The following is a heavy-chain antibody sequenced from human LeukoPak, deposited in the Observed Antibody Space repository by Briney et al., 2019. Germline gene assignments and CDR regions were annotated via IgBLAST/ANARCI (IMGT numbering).Heavy chain of an antibody. D-gene: IGHD1-26*01. CDR2: IYYSGST. Sequence: SETLSLTCTVSGGSISSYYWSWIRQPSGKGLEWIGYIYYSGSTNYNPSLKSRVTISVDTSKNQLSLRLSSVTAADTAVYYCARQYSGSYGFDYWGQGTLVTVSS. CDR3: ARQYSGSYGFDY. CDR1: GGSISSYY. V-gene: IGHV4-59*01. J-gene: IGHJ4*02.